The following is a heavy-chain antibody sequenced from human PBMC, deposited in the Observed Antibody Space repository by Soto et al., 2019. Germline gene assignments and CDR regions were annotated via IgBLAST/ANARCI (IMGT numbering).Heavy chain of an antibody. CDR1: GDSVSSDNCY. CDR3: ARDIRGYSRAFDY. J-gene: IGHJ4*02. CDR2: IYSSGIT. Sequence: PSETLSLTCTVSGDSVSSDNCYWTWIRHPPGKGLEWIGYIYSSGITNYNPSLKSRVTISVDTSRNQFSLKLTSVTAADTAVYYCARDIRGYSRAFDYWGQGTLVTVSS. V-gene: IGHV4-61*01. D-gene: IGHD5-18*01.